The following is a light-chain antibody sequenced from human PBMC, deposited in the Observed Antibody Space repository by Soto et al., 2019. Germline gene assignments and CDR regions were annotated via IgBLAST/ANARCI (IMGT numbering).Light chain of an antibody. Sequence: EIVLTQSPATLSFSPGERATLSCRACQSVGNFLAWYQQKPGQAPRLLIYDASNRATGIPARFSGSGSGTDFTLTISSLEPADFAVYYCQQRTNWPPSLTFGGGTKMEIK. CDR1: QSVGNF. J-gene: IGKJ4*01. CDR2: DAS. CDR3: QQRTNWPPSLT. V-gene: IGKV3-11*01.